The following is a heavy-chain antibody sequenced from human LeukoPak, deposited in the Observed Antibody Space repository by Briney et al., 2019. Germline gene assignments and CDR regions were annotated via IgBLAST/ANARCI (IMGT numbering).Heavy chain of an antibody. CDR2: LSGSGITT. CDR1: GFTFSNSA. J-gene: IGHJ4*02. CDR3: ATHYYDSSGYFDY. D-gene: IGHD3-22*01. V-gene: IGHV3-23*01. Sequence: GGSLRLSCAASGFTFSNSAMSWVRQAPGKGLEWVSTLSGSGITTYYADSVKGRFTISRDNSKNTLYLQMNSLRAEDTAVYYCATHYYDSSGYFDYWGQGTLVTVSS.